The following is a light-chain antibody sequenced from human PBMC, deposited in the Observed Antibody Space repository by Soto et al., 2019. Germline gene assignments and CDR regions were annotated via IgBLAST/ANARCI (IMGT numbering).Light chain of an antibody. CDR1: QSVSNNY. Sequence: EIVLTQSPGTLSLSPGERATLSCRASQSVSNNYLAWYQQKPGQAPRLLISGASNRATGIPDRFSGSGSGTDFTLAISRLEPEDFAVYYCQQYDTWPPMYTFGQGTNLEIK. CDR3: QQYDTWPPMYT. CDR2: GAS. J-gene: IGKJ2*01. V-gene: IGKV3-20*01.